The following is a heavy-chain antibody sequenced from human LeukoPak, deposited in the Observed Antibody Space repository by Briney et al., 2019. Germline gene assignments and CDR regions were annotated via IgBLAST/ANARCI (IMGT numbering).Heavy chain of an antibody. CDR1: GYTFTGYY. CDR2: INPNSGGT. D-gene: IGHD3-3*01. J-gene: IGHJ4*02. CDR3: APWSGYYPPDPDY. Sequence: ASVKVSCKASGYTFTGYYMHWVRQAPGQGLEWMGWINPNSGGTNYAQKFQGRVTMTRDTSISTAYMELSRLRSDDTAVYYCAPWSGYYPPDPDYWGQGTLVTVSS. V-gene: IGHV1-2*02.